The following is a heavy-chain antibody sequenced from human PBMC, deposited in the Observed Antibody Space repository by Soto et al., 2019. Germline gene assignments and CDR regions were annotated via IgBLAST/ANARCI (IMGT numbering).Heavy chain of an antibody. V-gene: IGHV4-4*07. D-gene: IGHD5-12*01. CDR2: IFYSGST. CDR1: GGSINTFY. Sequence: PSETLSLTCTVSGGSINTFYWSWVRQPAGKGLEWIGRIFYSGSTSFNPSLESRVAMSVDTSKNHFSLNLSSVTAADMAVYYCAREGSYSAYNFAHGIQLWSFDFWGQGALVTVS. J-gene: IGHJ4*02. CDR3: AREGSYSAYNFAHGIQLWSFDF.